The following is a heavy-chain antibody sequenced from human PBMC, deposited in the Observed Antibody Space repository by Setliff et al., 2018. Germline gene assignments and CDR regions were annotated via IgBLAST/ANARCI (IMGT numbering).Heavy chain of an antibody. V-gene: IGHV5-51*01. CDR2: IYPGDSDT. J-gene: IGHJ4*02. CDR3: AIIDDAIMDLDYCTRSRAPSVVLAADFDF. D-gene: IGHD2-8*01. Sequence: PGESLKISCKGSGYTFTNFWIGWVRQMPGKGLEWMGLIYPGDSDTRYSPSFQGQVTISADRSISTAYLQWRSLKASDTAMYYCAIIDDAIMDLDYCTRSRAPSVVLAADFDFWGQGTLVTVSS. CDR1: GYTFTNFW.